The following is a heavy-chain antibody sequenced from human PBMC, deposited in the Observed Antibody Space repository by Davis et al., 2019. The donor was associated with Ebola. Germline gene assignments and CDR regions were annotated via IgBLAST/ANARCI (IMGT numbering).Heavy chain of an antibody. Sequence: SQTLSLTCAITGDSVSSNSFVWNWVRQSPSRGLEWLGRTYYRSKLYTEYAISVKSRVTINPDPSKNQFSLQLNSVTPEDTAVYYRARGTWPYFDHWGQGTLVTVSS. CDR1: GDSVSSNSFV. J-gene: IGHJ4*02. D-gene: IGHD5-12*01. CDR2: TYYRSKLYT. CDR3: ARGTWPYFDH. V-gene: IGHV6-1*01.